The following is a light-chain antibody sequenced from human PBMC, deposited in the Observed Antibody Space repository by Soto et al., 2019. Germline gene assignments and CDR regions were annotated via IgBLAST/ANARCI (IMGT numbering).Light chain of an antibody. J-gene: IGLJ2*01. Sequence: QSALTQPASVSGSPGQSTTISCTGTSSDVGGYNYVSWYQQHPGKAPKLMIYDVSNRPSGVSNRFSGSESGNTAPLTISGLQAEDEADYYCSSYTSSSTLVVFGGGTQLTVL. CDR3: SSYTSSSTLVV. CDR1: SSDVGGYNY. CDR2: DVS. V-gene: IGLV2-14*01.